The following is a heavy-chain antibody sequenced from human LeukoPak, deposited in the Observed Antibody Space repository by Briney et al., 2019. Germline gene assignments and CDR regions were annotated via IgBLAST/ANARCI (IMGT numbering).Heavy chain of an antibody. CDR2: INNDGSGT. J-gene: IGHJ4*02. V-gene: IGHV3-74*01. D-gene: IGHD6-19*01. CDR3: ARGQSSGWYPD. CDR1: GFTFSTYW. Sequence: PGGSLRLSCAASGFTFSTYWMHWVRQAPGKGLVWVSRINNDGSGTGYADSVKGRFTISRDNVKNTVYLQMNSLTAEDTAVYYCARGQSSGWYPDWGQGTLVTVSS.